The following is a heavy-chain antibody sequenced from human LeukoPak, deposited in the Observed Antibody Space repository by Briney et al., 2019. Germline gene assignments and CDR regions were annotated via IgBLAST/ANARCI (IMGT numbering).Heavy chain of an antibody. CDR2: ISAYNGNT. Sequence: ASVKVSCKASGYTFAYYGISWMRQVPGQGLEWMGWISAYNGNTDYAQKLQGRVTMTTDISTSTAYMELRSLRSDDTAMYYCASSHLRDGYNYGSRSDYWGQGTLVTVSS. CDR1: GYTFAYYG. V-gene: IGHV1-18*01. J-gene: IGHJ4*02. CDR3: ASSHLRDGYNYGSRSDY. D-gene: IGHD5-24*01.